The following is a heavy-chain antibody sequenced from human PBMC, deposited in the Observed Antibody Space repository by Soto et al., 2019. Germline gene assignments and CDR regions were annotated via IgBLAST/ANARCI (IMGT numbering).Heavy chain of an antibody. CDR3: ARGRGYSYGHDAFDI. D-gene: IGHD5-18*01. CDR2: IYPGDSDT. V-gene: IGHV5-51*01. Sequence: GNSLKSSCKGSGYSFTIYWIGWVRQMPGKGLEWMGIIYPGDSDTRYSPSFQGQVTISADKSISTAYLQWSSLKASDTAMYYCARGRGYSYGHDAFDIWGQGTMVTVSS. CDR1: GYSFTIYW. J-gene: IGHJ3*02.